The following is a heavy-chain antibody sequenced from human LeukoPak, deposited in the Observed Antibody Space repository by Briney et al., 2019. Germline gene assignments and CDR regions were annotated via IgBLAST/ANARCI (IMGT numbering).Heavy chain of an antibody. CDR1: GGSISSYY. D-gene: IGHD3-22*01. V-gene: IGHV4-59*01. CDR2: IYYSGST. CDR3: ARSRTNYDSSGYFDY. Sequence: SETLSLTCIVSGGSISSYYWSWIRQPPGKGLEWIGYIYYSGSTNYNPSLKSRVTISVDTSKNQFSLKLSSVTAADTAVYYCARSRTNYDSSGYFDYWGQGTLVTVSS. J-gene: IGHJ4*02.